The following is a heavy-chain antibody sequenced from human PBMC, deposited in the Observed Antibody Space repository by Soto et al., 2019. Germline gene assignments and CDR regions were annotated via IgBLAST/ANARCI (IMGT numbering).Heavy chain of an antibody. Sequence: QVQLVESGGGVVQPGRSLRLSCAASGFTFSSYAMHWVRQAPGKGLEWVAVISYDGSNKYYADSVKGRFTISRDNSKNTLYLQMNSLRAEDTAVYYCARGDIVIVPAAIFGHFDYWGQGTLVTVSS. D-gene: IGHD2-2*01. CDR3: ARGDIVIVPAAIFGHFDY. J-gene: IGHJ4*02. CDR1: GFTFSSYA. V-gene: IGHV3-30-3*01. CDR2: ISYDGSNK.